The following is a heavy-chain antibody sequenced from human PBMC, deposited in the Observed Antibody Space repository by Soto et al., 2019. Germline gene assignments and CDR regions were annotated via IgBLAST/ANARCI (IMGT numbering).Heavy chain of an antibody. CDR1: GFTFSSYS. V-gene: IGHV3-48*04. J-gene: IGHJ2*01. CDR2: ISSSSSTI. D-gene: IGHD1-26*01. CDR3: ASWGSGSYPRWYFDL. Sequence: GGSLRLSCAASGFTFSSYSMNWVRQAPGKGLEWVSYISSSSSTIYYADSVKGRFTISRDNAKNSLYLQMNSLRAEYTAVYYCASWGSGSYPRWYFDLWGRGTLVTVSS.